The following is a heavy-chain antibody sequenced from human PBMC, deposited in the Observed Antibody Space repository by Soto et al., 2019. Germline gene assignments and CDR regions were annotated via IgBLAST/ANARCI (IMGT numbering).Heavy chain of an antibody. CDR1: GGSISSGGYY. D-gene: IGHD1-1*01. V-gene: IGHV4-30-2*01. CDR2: IYHSGST. Sequence: TLSLTCTVSGGSISSGGYYWSWIRQHPGKGLEWIGNIYHSGSTYYNPSLKSRVTLSVDRSKNQFSLKLTSVTAADTAVYSCARHCFTDNCPAGNVFAIWRHGTLVTLS. CDR3: ARHCFTDNCPAGNVFAI. J-gene: IGHJ3*02.